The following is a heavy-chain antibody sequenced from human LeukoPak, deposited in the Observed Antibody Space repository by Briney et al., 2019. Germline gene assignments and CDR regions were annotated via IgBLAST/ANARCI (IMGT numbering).Heavy chain of an antibody. V-gene: IGHV4-39*07. D-gene: IGHD3-16*02. CDR2: IYYSGST. CDR1: GGSISSSSYY. J-gene: IGHJ4*02. CDR3: ARAYDYVWGSYRYPFDY. Sequence: SETLSLTCTVSGGSISSSSYYWGRIRQPPGKGLEWIGSIYYSGSTYYNPSLKSRVTISVDTSKNQFSLKLSSVTAADTAVYYCARAYDYVWGSYRYPFDYWGQGTLVTVSS.